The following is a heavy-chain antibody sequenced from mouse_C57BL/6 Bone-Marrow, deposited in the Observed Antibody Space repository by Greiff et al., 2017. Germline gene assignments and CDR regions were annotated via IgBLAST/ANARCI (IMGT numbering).Heavy chain of an antibody. CDR2: IYPRSGNT. V-gene: IGHV1-81*01. D-gene: IGHD2-10*01. J-gene: IGHJ4*01. CDR1: GYTFTSYG. Sequence: QVQLQQSGAELARPGASVKLSCKASGYTFTSYGISWVKQRTGQGLEWIGEIYPRSGNTYYNEKFKGKATMTAAKSSSTAYMELRSLTSEYSAVYFCARTLAYYSFMDYWGQGTSVTVSS. CDR3: ARTLAYYSFMDY.